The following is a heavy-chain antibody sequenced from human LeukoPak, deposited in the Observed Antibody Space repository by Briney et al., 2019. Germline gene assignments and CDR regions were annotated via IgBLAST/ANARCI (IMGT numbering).Heavy chain of an antibody. V-gene: IGHV1-46*01. CDR1: GYTFTSYY. J-gene: IGHJ6*03. CDR3: ARDGVLRFLGWLSPTYYYYMDV. CDR2: INPSGGST. D-gene: IGHD3-3*01. Sequence: ASVKVSCKASGYTFTSYYMHWVRQAPGQGLEWMGIINPSGGSTSYAQKFQGRVTMTRDTSTSTVYMELSSLRSEDTAVYYCARDGVLRFLGWLSPTYYYYMDVWGKGTTVTVSS.